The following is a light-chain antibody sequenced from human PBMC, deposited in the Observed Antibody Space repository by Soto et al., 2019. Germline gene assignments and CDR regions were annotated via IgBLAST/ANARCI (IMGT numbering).Light chain of an antibody. CDR2: NTS. CDR1: SSNIGSHT. J-gene: IGLJ2*01. Sequence: QSVLTQPPSASGTPGQRVTISCSGSSSNIGSHTVNWYQQLPGTAPRLLIYNTSYRPSGVPDRFSGSKSGTSASLAISGLQSEDEADYYCAAWDDSLNGVVFGGGTQLTVL. V-gene: IGLV1-44*01. CDR3: AAWDDSLNGVV.